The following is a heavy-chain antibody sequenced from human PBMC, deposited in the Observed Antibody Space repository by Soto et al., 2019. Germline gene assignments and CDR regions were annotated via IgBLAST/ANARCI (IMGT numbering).Heavy chain of an antibody. Sequence: QVQLVQSGAEVKKPGASVKVSCEASGYTFDSYGSSWVRQAPGLGLEWMGWISPYDGDTNYAPHLRGRATLTTDPFKNIVYMELRSLKSDDRAIYYCARDCYYCVNSGHSDSGTDTFDIWGQGTMVRVSS. CDR2: ISPYDGDT. J-gene: IGHJ3*02. V-gene: IGHV1-18*01. CDR1: GYTFDSYG. CDR3: ARDCYYCVNSGHSDSGTDTFDI. D-gene: IGHD3-22*01.